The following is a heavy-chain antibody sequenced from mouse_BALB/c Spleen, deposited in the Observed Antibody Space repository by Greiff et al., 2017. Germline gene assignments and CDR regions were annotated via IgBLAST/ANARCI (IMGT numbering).Heavy chain of an antibody. J-gene: IGHJ4*01. D-gene: IGHD1-2*01. Sequence: EVQGVESGGGLVQPGGSRKLSCAASGFTFSSFGMHWVRQAPEKGLEWVAYISSGSSTIYYADTVKGRFTISRDNPKNTLFLQMTSLRSEDTAMYYCARDGLLRPRYYYAMDYWGQGTSVTVSS. CDR2: ISSGSSTI. V-gene: IGHV5-17*02. CDR3: ARDGLLRPRYYYAMDY. CDR1: GFTFSSFG.